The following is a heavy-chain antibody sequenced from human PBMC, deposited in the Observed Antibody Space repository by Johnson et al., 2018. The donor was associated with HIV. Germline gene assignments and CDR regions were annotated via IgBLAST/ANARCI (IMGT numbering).Heavy chain of an antibody. CDR2: ISYDGSNK. D-gene: IGHD3-16*01. Sequence: QVQLVESGGGVVQPGGSLRLSCAASGFSFSTYAMRWVRQAPGKGLEGVAVISYDGSNKYYADSVKGRFTISRDNSKNTLYLQINSLRAEDTAVYYCARDGGLISDAFDIWGQGTMVTVSS. V-gene: IGHV3-30*14. CDR3: ARDGGLISDAFDI. CDR1: GFSFSTYA. J-gene: IGHJ3*02.